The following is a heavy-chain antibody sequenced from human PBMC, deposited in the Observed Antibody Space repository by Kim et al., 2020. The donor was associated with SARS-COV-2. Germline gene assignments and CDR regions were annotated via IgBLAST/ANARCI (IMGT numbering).Heavy chain of an antibody. J-gene: IGHJ4*02. D-gene: IGHD6-13*01. CDR3: ARVEAAGIFY. Sequence: TNYNPYLKSRVTISVDKSKNQFSLKLSSVTAADTAVYYCARVEAAGIFYWGQGTLVTVSS. V-gene: IGHV4-4*02. CDR2: T.